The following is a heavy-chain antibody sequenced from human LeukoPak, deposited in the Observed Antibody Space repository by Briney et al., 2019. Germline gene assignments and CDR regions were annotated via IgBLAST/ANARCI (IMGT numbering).Heavy chain of an antibody. J-gene: IGHJ4*02. D-gene: IGHD6-19*01. CDR2: IWYDGSSK. CDR3: AKDGGYSSAWYPNDY. V-gene: IGHV3-33*06. CDR1: GFSFSAYG. Sequence: PGGSLRLSCAASGFSFSAYGVHWVRQAPGKGLEWVAVIWYDGSSKDYADSVKGRFTLSRDNSKNTLHLQMNSLRAEDTAVYYCAKDGGYSSAWYPNDYWGQGTLVTVSS.